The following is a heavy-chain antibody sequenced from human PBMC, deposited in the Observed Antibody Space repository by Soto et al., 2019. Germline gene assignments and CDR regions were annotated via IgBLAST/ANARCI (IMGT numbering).Heavy chain of an antibody. V-gene: IGHV5-51*01. J-gene: IGHJ6*04. CDR1: GYSFTSYW. CDR2: INPGDSDT. CDR3: ARCRRHHYGMGF. Sequence: GESLKISWKGSGYSFTSYWIGWARQMPGKGLEWMGIINPGDSDTRYSPSFQGQVTISADKSISTAYLQWSSLEASDTATSYCARCRRHHYGMGFWGKGIMVTVSS.